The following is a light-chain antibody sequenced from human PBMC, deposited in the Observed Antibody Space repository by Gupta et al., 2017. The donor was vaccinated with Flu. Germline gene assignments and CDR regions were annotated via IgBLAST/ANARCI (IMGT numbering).Light chain of an antibody. V-gene: IGLV2-14*01. J-gene: IGLJ1*01. Sequence: SITISCTGTRGDIGDYKYVSWYQQYPGKAPQLIIYEVTNRPSRVSSRFSGSTSGNTASLTISGLQAEDEAEYFCSSYATTNTLVFGSGTTVTV. CDR1: RGDIGDYKY. CDR2: EVT. CDR3: SSYATTNTLV.